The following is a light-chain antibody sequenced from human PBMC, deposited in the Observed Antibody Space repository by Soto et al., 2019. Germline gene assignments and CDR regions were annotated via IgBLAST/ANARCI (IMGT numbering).Light chain of an antibody. V-gene: IGKV3-20*01. J-gene: IGKJ3*01. CDR3: QQYGKPFFI. Sequence: EIVLTQSPGTLSLSPGERATLSCRASQRLSSSYLAWYQQKPGQAPRLLIYGASSRATGIPDRFSGSGSGTDFTLTISRLEPEDFAVYFCQQYGKPFFIFVPGTKVEIK. CDR1: QRLSSSY. CDR2: GAS.